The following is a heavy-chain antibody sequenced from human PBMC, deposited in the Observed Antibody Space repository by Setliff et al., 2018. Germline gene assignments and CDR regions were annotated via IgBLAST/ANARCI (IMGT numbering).Heavy chain of an antibody. CDR3: ARGRLAWGIDYWDAFDI. J-gene: IGHJ3*02. Sequence: GASVKVSCKASGGTFDGYSFTWLRQAPGQGLEWVGGFTPILLTPNYAQKFQGRITITADKSTSTAYMELSGLRSDDTAVYFCARGRLAWGIDYWDAFDIWGQGTMVTVSS. CDR2: FTPILLTP. CDR1: GGTFDGYS. D-gene: IGHD3-16*01. V-gene: IGHV1-69*06.